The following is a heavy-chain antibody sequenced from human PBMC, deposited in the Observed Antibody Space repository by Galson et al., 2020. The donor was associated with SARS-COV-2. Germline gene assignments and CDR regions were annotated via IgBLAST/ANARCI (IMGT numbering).Heavy chain of an antibody. CDR2: VYYDGST. CDR1: VNSLSSNSYY. V-gene: IGHV4-39*06. D-gene: IGHD1-26*01. J-gene: IGHJ4*01. Sequence: ASETLSLTCTVSVNSLSSNSYYWGWIRQPPGKGWEWIGNVYYDGSTYYNPSIKSRVTISIDTSKNHFPLRLNSVTAADTAVYYCSRDFSRELLRWWGQGTLVTVSS. CDR3: SRDFSRELLRW.